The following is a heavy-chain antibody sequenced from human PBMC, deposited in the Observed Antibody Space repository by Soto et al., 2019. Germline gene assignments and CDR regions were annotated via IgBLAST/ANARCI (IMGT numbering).Heavy chain of an antibody. CDR2: MNPNSGNT. Sequence: GASVKVSCKASGYTFTSYDINWVRQATGQGLEWMGWMNPNSGNTGYAQKFQGRVTMTRNTFISTAYMELSSLRPEDTAVYYCARIVMITFGGVTDYYYYYMDVWGKGTTVTVSS. J-gene: IGHJ6*03. D-gene: IGHD3-16*01. CDR1: GYTFTSYD. CDR3: ARIVMITFGGVTDYYYYYMDV. V-gene: IGHV1-8*01.